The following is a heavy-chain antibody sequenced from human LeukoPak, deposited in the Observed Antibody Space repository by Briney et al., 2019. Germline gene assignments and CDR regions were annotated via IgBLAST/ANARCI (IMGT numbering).Heavy chain of an antibody. CDR2: IYSGGSK. Sequence: GGSLRLSCAASGFIVSNNYMSWVRQPPGKGLEWASVIYSGGSKYYADSVKVRFTISRDNSKNTVYLQMDDLRPEDTAVYYCARENVGFGSWFDSWGQGTLVAVSS. J-gene: IGHJ5*01. V-gene: IGHV3-53*01. CDR1: GFIVSNNY. CDR3: ARENVGFGSWFDS. D-gene: IGHD3-10*01.